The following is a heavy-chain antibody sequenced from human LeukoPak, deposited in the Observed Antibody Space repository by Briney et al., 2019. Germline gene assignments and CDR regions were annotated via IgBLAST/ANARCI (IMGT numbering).Heavy chain of an antibody. CDR2: IYYSGST. D-gene: IGHD2-2*01. J-gene: IGHJ5*02. CDR3: ARHNIVVVPASNWFDP. Sequence: SETLSLTCTVSGGSIRSYYWSWIRQPPGKGLEWIGYIYYSGSTNYNPSLKSRVTISVDTSKNQFSLKLSSVTAADTAVYYCARHNIVVVPASNWFDPWGQGTLVAVSS. CDR1: GGSIRSYY. V-gene: IGHV4-59*08.